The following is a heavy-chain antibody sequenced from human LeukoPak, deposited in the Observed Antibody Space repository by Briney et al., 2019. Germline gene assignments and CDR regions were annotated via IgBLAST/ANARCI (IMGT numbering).Heavy chain of an antibody. CDR1: GYTFSSYG. D-gene: IGHD3-3*01. CDR2: IIPIFGTA. V-gene: IGHV1-69*13. J-gene: IGHJ6*03. Sequence: VASVKVSCKASGYTFSSYGLSWVRQAPGQGLEWMGGIIPIFGTANYAQKFQGRVTITADESTSTAYMELSSLRSEDTAVYYCARGLEWLPIMAYYYYYMDVWGKGTTVTVSS. CDR3: ARGLEWLPIMAYYYYYMDV.